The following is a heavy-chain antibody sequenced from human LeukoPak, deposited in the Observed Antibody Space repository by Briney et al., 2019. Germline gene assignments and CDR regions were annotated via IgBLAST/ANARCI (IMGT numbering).Heavy chain of an antibody. V-gene: IGHV3-11*01. CDR1: GFTFSDYY. D-gene: IGHD6-13*01. CDR2: ISSSGNTI. Sequence: GGSLRLSCAASGFTFSDYYLSWIRQAPGKGLEWVSYISSSGNTIYYADSVKGRFTISRDNAKNSLYLQMNSLRAEDTAVYYCARPKYSSSWQIFDYWGQGTLVTASS. J-gene: IGHJ4*02. CDR3: ARPKYSSSWQIFDY.